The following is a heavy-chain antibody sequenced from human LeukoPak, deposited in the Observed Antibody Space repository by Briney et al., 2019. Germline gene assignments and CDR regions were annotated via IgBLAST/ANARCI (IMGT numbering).Heavy chain of an antibody. Sequence: GGSLRLSCAASRFTFSSSGVHWVGQARGKGLEWVAVILYNGSNKYYADSVNGRFTISRDNSKNTLYLQMNSLRVEDTAVYYCARAGGYCSGGSCYRGYSWFDPWGQGTLVTVSS. V-gene: IGHV3-33*01. CDR3: ARAGGYCSGGSCYRGYSWFDP. CDR2: ILYNGSNK. D-gene: IGHD2-15*01. J-gene: IGHJ5*02. CDR1: RFTFSSSG.